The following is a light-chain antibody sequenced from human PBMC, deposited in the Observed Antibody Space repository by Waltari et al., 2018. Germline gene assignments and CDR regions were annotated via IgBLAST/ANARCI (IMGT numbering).Light chain of an antibody. CDR3: QVWDSSSDHL. CDR2: EDS. Sequence: SYVLTQPPSVSVAPGKTARITCGGNNLGSKSVHGYQQKPGQAPVLVVYEDSDRPSGTPGRVSGANAGNPATLTISGVEAGDEADYYCQVWDSSSDHLFGGGTKLTGL. CDR1: NLGSKS. V-gene: IGLV3-21*03. J-gene: IGLJ2*01.